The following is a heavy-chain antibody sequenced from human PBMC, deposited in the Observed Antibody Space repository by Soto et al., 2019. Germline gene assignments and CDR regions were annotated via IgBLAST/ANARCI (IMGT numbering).Heavy chain of an antibody. J-gene: IGHJ6*03. Sequence: GGSLRLSCAASGFTFSSYSMNWVRQAPGKGLEWVSSISSSSSYIYYADSVKGRFTISRDNAKNSLYLQMNSLRAEDTAVYYCARATAARVYYYYYMDVWGKGTTVTVSS. CDR3: ARATAARVYYYYYMDV. D-gene: IGHD6-6*01. CDR2: ISSSSSYI. V-gene: IGHV3-21*01. CDR1: GFTFSSYS.